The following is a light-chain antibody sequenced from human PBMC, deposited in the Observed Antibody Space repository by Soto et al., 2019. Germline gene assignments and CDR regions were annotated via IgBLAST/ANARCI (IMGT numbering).Light chain of an antibody. V-gene: IGKV4-1*01. CDR1: QSVLYRSNNKNY. J-gene: IGKJ4*01. Sequence: DIVMTQSPDSLAVSLGERATINCKSSQSVLYRSNNKNYLAWYRQKPGQPPKLLIYWASTRESGVPDRFSGSGSGTDFTLTINSLQAEDVAVYYCQQYYSTPLSFGGGTKVDIK. CDR3: QQYYSTPLS. CDR2: WAS.